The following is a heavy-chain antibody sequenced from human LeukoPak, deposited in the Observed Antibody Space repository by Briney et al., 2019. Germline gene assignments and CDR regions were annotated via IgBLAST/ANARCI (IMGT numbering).Heavy chain of an antibody. CDR3: AKEDYDSSGYYGLYDY. D-gene: IGHD3-22*01. CDR1: GFTFSSYA. CDR2: ISGSGHNT. Sequence: GGSLRLSCAASGFTFSSYAMSWVRRAPGKGLEWVPAISGSGHNTYYADSVKGRFTISRDNSKNTLYLQMNSLRAEDTAVYHCAKEDYDSSGYYGLYDYWGQGTLVTVSS. V-gene: IGHV3-23*01. J-gene: IGHJ4*02.